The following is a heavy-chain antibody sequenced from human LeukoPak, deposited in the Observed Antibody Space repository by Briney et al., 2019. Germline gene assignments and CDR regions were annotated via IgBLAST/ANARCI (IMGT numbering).Heavy chain of an antibody. V-gene: IGHV3-23*01. CDR3: AKGCYDFWSGFRHNWFDP. CDR1: GFTFSSYA. J-gene: IGHJ5*02. CDR2: ISGSGGST. Sequence: GGSLRLSCAASGFTFSSYAMSWVRQAPGKGLEWVSAISGSGGSTYYADSVKGRFTISRDNSKNTLYLQMNSLRAEDTAVYYCAKGCYDFWSGFRHNWFDPWGQGTLVTVSS. D-gene: IGHD3-3*01.